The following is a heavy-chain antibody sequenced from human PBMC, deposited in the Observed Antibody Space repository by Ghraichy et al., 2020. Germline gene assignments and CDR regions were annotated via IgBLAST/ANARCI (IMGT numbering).Heavy chain of an antibody. CDR2: ISSSGSTI. Sequence: GESLNISCAASGFTFSDYYMSWIRQAPGKGLEWVSYISSSGSTIYYEDSVKGRFTISRDNAKNSLYLQMNSLRAEDTAVYYCARRGVYCSSTSCYGDAFDIWGQGTMVTVSS. D-gene: IGHD2-2*01. CDR3: ARRGVYCSSTSCYGDAFDI. CDR1: GFTFSDYY. V-gene: IGHV3-11*01. J-gene: IGHJ3*02.